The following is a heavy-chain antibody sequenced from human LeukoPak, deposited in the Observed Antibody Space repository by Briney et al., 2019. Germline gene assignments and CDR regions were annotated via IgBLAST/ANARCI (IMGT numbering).Heavy chain of an antibody. CDR3: ARARGYYGSGTFDY. CDR1: GFPFSSYW. V-gene: IGHV3-7*01. J-gene: IGHJ4*02. D-gene: IGHD3-10*01. Sequence: TGGSLSLSCAASGFPFSSYWMSWVRQAPGKGLEWVANIKQDGSEKYYVDSVKGRFTISRDNAKNSLYLQMNSLRAEDTAVYYCARARGYYGSGTFDYWGQGTLVTVSS. CDR2: IKQDGSEK.